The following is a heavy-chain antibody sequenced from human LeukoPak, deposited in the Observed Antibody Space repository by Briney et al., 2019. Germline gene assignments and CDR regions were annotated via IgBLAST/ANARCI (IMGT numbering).Heavy chain of an antibody. D-gene: IGHD3-22*01. CDR2: IYYSGST. V-gene: IGHV4-59*01. CDR3: ARDLYYDSSGSFDY. Sequence: SGTLSLTCTVSGGSISSYYWSWIRQPPGKGLKWIGYIYYSGSTNYNPSLKSRVTISVDTSKNQFSLKLRSVTAADTAVYYCARDLYYDSSGSFDYWGQGTLVTVSS. J-gene: IGHJ4*02. CDR1: GGSISSYY.